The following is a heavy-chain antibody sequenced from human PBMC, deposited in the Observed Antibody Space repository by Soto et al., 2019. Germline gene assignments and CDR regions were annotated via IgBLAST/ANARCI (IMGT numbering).Heavy chain of an antibody. CDR1: GYNVTSYD. D-gene: IGHD2-15*01. CDR3: ARGVRSGTIAPLDY. V-gene: IGHV1-8*01. Sequence: QVQLVQSGAEVKNPGASVKVSCKASGYNVTSYDINWVRQATGQGLEWMGWMNPNSGNTGYAQKFQGRVTMTRNTSISTAYMELSSLRSEDTAVYYCARGVRSGTIAPLDYWGQGTLVTVSS. J-gene: IGHJ4*02. CDR2: MNPNSGNT.